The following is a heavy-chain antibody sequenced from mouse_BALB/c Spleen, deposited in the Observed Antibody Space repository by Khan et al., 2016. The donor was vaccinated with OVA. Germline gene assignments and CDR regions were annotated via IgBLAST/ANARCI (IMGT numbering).Heavy chain of an antibody. CDR2: ISTYYGDA. CDR1: GYTFTDFT. V-gene: IGHV1S137*01. J-gene: IGHJ3*01. CDR3: EKWGGGDRFLN. Sequence: QVQLQQSGAELVRPGVSVKISCKGSGYTFTDFTMHWVKQSHAMSLEWIGVISTYYGDANYNQKFKDKATMTVDKSSNTAYMDLARLTSEDSAIXYSEKWGGGDRFLNWGQGTLVTVSA.